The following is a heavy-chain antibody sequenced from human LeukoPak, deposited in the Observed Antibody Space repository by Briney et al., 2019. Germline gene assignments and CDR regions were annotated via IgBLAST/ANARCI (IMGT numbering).Heavy chain of an antibody. V-gene: IGHV4-30-4*01. D-gene: IGHD1-26*01. CDR2: IYYGGST. CDR1: GGSFSGYY. CDR3: ARIVRYYYYGMDV. Sequence: PSETLSLTCAVYGGSFSGYYWSWIRQPPGKGLEWIGYIYYGGSTYYNPSLKSRVTISVDTSKNQFSLKLSSVTAADTAVYYCARIVRYYYYGMDVWGQGTTVTVSS. J-gene: IGHJ6*02.